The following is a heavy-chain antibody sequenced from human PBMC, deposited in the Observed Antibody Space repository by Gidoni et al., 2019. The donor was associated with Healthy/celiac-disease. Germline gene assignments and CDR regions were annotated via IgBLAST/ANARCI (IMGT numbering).Heavy chain of an antibody. D-gene: IGHD2-15*01. CDR1: GLPLGSYS. J-gene: IGHJ6*02. V-gene: IGHV3-48*02. CDR2: ISSSSSTI. Sequence: EVQLVESGGGLVQPGGSLRLSWAASGLPLGSYSMNWVRQAPGKGLEFVSYISSSSSTIYYADSVKGRFTISRDNAKNSLYLQMNSLRDEDTAVYYCAGACSGGSCYYGMDVWGQGTTVTVSS. CDR3: AGACSGGSCYYGMDV.